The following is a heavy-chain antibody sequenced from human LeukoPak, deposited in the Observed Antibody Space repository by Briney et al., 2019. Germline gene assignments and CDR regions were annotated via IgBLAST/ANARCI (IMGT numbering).Heavy chain of an antibody. J-gene: IGHJ3*01. CDR2: IYSGGST. Sequence: GGSLRLSCAASGFTVNRSYMNRVRQAPGKGLDWVSVIYSGGSTNYADSVKGRFTISRDNSKNMVYLQMNSLRAEDTAVYYCVRGGTSVTAPFWGQGTMVTVSS. CDR3: VRGGTSVTAPF. V-gene: IGHV3-66*01. D-gene: IGHD2-21*02. CDR1: GFTVNRSY.